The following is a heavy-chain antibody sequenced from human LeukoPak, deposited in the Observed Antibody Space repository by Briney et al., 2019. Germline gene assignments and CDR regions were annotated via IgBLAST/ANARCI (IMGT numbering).Heavy chain of an antibody. CDR2: IYTSGTT. D-gene: IGHD3-10*01. CDR3: ARGWMGGWFGESERAFDI. V-gene: IGHV4-4*07. Sequence: SETLSLTCTVSGGSISGYYWNWIRQPAGKELEWIGRIYTSGTTHDNPSLRSRVTMSVDTSNNQVSLKLASVTAADTAVYYCARGWMGGWFGESERAFDIWGQGTMVTVSS. CDR1: GGSISGYY. J-gene: IGHJ3*02.